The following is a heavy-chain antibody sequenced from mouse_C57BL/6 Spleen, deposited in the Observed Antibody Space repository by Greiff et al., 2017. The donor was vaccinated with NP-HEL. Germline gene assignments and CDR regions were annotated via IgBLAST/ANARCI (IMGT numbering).Heavy chain of an antibody. CDR3: ARETTVAYYAMDY. CDR2: ISYDGSN. Sequence: EVKLQESGPGLVKPSQSLSLTCSVTGYSITSGYYWNWIRQFPGNKLEWMGYISYDGSNNYNPSLKNRISITRDTSKNQFFLKLNSVTTEDTATYYCARETTVAYYAMDYWGQGTSVTVSS. D-gene: IGHD1-1*01. J-gene: IGHJ4*01. V-gene: IGHV3-6*01. CDR1: GYSITSGYY.